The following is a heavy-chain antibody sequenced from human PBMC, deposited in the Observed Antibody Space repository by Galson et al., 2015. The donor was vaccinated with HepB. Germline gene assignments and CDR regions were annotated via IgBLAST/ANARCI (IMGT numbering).Heavy chain of an antibody. Sequence: WGWIRQPPGKGLEWIGSIYYSGSTYYNPSLKSRVTISVDTSKNQFSLKLSSVTAADTAVYYCARDSRHSSSLISRHFDYWGQGTLVTVSS. V-gene: IGHV4-39*07. CDR3: ARDSRHSSSLISRHFDY. J-gene: IGHJ4*02. D-gene: IGHD6-13*01. CDR2: IYYSGST.